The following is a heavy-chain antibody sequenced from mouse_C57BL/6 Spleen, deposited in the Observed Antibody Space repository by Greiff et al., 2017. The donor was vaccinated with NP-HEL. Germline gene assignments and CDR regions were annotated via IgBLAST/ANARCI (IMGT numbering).Heavy chain of an antibody. CDR3: ARHYYGSSFDV. CDR2: IDPSDSYT. V-gene: IGHV1-50*01. Sequence: VQLQQSGAELVKPGASVKLSCKASGYTFTNYWMQWVKQRPGQGLEWIGEIDPSDSYTNYNQKFKGKATLTVDTSSSTAYMQLSSLTSEDSAVYYCARHYYGSSFDVWGTGTTVTVSS. J-gene: IGHJ1*03. D-gene: IGHD1-1*01. CDR1: GYTFTNYW.